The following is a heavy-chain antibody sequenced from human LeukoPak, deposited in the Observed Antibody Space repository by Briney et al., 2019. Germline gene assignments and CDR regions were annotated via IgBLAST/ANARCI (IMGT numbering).Heavy chain of an antibody. J-gene: IGHJ4*02. Sequence: GGSLRLSCAASGFTVSSNYMSWVRQAPGKGLEWVSVIYSGGSTYYADSVKGRFTISRDNSKNTLYLQMNSLSAEDTAVYYCARGIAARLSYFDYWGQGTLVTVSS. CDR2: IYSGGST. CDR3: ARGIAARLSYFDY. CDR1: GFTVSSNY. D-gene: IGHD6-6*01. V-gene: IGHV3-66*01.